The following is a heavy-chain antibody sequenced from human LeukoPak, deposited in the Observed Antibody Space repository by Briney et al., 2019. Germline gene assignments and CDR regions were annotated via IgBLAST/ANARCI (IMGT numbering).Heavy chain of an antibody. Sequence: ASVKVSCKASGYTFTSYYMHWVRQAPGQGLEWMGIINPSGDSTSYAQKFQGRVTMTRDMSTSTVYMELSSLRSEDTAVYYCAAGYYPPTNYYYYYMDVWGKGTTVTVSS. CDR1: GYTFTSYY. CDR3: AAGYYPPTNYYYYYMDV. V-gene: IGHV1-46*01. CDR2: INPSGDST. D-gene: IGHD3-22*01. J-gene: IGHJ6*03.